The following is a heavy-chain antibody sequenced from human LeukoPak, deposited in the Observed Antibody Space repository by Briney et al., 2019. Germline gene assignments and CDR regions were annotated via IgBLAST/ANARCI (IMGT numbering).Heavy chain of an antibody. Sequence: SETLSLTCTVSGYSISSGYYWGWIRQPPGKGLEWIGSIYHSGSTYYNPSLKSRVTISVDTSKNQFSLKLSSVTAADTAVYYCASWVPGGHDYYWGQGTLVTVSS. CDR2: IYHSGST. CDR1: GYSISSGYY. V-gene: IGHV4-38-2*02. D-gene: IGHD5-12*01. CDR3: ASWVPGGHDYY. J-gene: IGHJ4*02.